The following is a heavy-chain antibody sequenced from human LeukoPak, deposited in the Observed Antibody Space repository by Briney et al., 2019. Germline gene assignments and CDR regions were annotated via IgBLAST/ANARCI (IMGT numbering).Heavy chain of an antibody. D-gene: IGHD1-26*01. Sequence: SQTLSLTCTVSGGSISSGDFYWSWIRQPPGKGREWIGYICYSGTTSYNPSLKSRVTISEDTSKNQSSLKLSSVTAEDTAVYYCARSYSVSYYAYWGQGTLVTVSS. V-gene: IGHV4-30-4*08. CDR1: GGSISSGDFY. CDR3: ARSYSVSYYAY. J-gene: IGHJ4*02. CDR2: ICYSGTT.